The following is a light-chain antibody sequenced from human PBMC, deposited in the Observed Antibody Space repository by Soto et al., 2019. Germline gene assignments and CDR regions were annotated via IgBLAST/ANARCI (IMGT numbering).Light chain of an antibody. CDR3: QQYGSSPLT. CDR1: QSVSSGY. J-gene: IGKJ4*01. Sequence: IVLTQSPGTLSLSPWERATLSCRASQSVSSGYLAWYQQKPGQAPRLLIYGASSRATGIPDRFSGGGSGTDFTLTVSRLEPEDFAVYYCQQYGSSPLTFGGGTKVDIK. CDR2: GAS. V-gene: IGKV3-20*01.